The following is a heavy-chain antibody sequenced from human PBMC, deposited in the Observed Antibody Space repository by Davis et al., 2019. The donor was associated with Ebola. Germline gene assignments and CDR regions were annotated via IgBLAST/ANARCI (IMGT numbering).Heavy chain of an antibody. V-gene: IGHV3-30*03. J-gene: IGHJ4*02. CDR3: ARSTFLDY. Sequence: GESLKISCAASGFTFSSYWMSWVRQAPGKGLEWVAVISYDGSNKYYADSVKGRFTISRDNSKNTLYLQMNSLRAEDTAVYYCARSTFLDYWGQGTLVTVSS. CDR2: ISYDGSNK. CDR1: GFTFSSYW. D-gene: IGHD3-16*01.